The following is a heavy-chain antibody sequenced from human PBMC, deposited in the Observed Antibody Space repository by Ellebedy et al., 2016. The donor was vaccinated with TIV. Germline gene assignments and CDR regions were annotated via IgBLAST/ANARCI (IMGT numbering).Heavy chain of an antibody. CDR3: ARGARYYDILTGYYYFDY. J-gene: IGHJ4*02. Sequence: GGSLRLSXVGSGFTFSSYNLNWVRQAPGKGLEWVSYISKSSSSMYYADSAKGRFTISRDNAKNSLYLQMNSLRAEDTAVYYCARGARYYDILTGYYYFDYWGQGTLVTVSS. V-gene: IGHV3-48*04. CDR1: GFTFSSYN. CDR2: ISKSSSSM. D-gene: IGHD3-9*01.